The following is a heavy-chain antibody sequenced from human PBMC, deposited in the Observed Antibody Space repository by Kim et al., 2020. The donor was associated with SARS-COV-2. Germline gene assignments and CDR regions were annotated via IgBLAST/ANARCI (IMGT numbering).Heavy chain of an antibody. Sequence: AAPVKGRFTISRDDSKNTLYLQMNSLKTEDTAVYYCTTGDYGSGSYAFDYWGQGTLVTVSS. D-gene: IGHD3-10*01. V-gene: IGHV3-15*01. J-gene: IGHJ4*02. CDR3: TTGDYGSGSYAFDY.